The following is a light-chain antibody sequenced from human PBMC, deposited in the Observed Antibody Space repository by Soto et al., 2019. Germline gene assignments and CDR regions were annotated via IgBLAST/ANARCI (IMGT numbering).Light chain of an antibody. CDR2: EVR. Sequence: QSALTQPASVSGSPGQSITIFCAGPMRDIGAYNLVSWYQQHPGRAPQLLIYEVRNRPSGSSFRFSGSKSGNTASLTISGLQAEDEADYYCSSFTSRSSLIFGGGTKLTVL. J-gene: IGLJ2*01. CDR1: MRDIGAYNL. CDR3: SSFTSRSSLI. V-gene: IGLV2-14*01.